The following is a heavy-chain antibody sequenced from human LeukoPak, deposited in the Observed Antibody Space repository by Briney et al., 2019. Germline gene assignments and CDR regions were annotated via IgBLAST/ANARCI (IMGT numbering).Heavy chain of an antibody. Sequence: PGGSLRLSCAASGFTFSSYGMHWVRQAPGKGLEWVAVISYDGSNKYYADSVKGRFTISRDNSKNTLYLQMNNLRAEDTAVYYCGRANGGNMWRGHYFDYWGQGTLVTVSS. CDR3: GRANGGNMWRGHYFDY. V-gene: IGHV3-30*03. CDR1: GFTFSSYG. D-gene: IGHD4-23*01. J-gene: IGHJ4*02. CDR2: ISYDGSNK.